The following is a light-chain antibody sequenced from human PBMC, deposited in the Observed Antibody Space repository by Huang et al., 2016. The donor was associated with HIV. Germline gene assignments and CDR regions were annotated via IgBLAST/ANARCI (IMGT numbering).Light chain of an antibody. CDR3: QQRSSRLT. CDR2: DAT. V-gene: IGKV3-11*01. Sequence: EVVLTQSPATLSVFEGDRVTISCRASQNINNYLAWYQQRPGQAPRLLVYDATNRPPGISDKFTGSGSGAGFTLTINSLETEDFAIYYCQQRSSRLTFGGGT. J-gene: IGKJ4*01. CDR1: QNINNY.